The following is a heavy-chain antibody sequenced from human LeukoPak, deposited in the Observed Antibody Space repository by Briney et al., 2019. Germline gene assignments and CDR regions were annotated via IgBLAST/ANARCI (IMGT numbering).Heavy chain of an antibody. V-gene: IGHV3-33*01. CDR3: ARDHHSSGWYLDFDY. D-gene: IGHD6-19*01. Sequence: GGSLRLSCAASGFTLSSYGMHWVRQAPGKGLEWVAPIWKDVSHTGYADSVKGRFTIPRENSKKTRYLQMNSLRAEDTAVYYCARDHHSSGWYLDFDYWGQGTLVTVSS. J-gene: IGHJ4*02. CDR1: GFTLSSYG. CDR2: IWKDVSHT.